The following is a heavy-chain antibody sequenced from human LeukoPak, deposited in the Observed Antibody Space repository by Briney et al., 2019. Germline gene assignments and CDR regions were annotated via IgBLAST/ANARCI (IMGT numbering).Heavy chain of an antibody. D-gene: IGHD3-10*01. Sequence: SQTLSLTCAVSGGSISSGGYSWSWIRQPPGKGLEWIGYIYHSGSTYYNPSLKSRVTISVDRSKNQFSLKLSSVTAADTAVYYCARGGTMVRGVTVVYYYYGMDVWGQGTTVTVSS. CDR2: IYHSGST. CDR1: GGSISSGGYS. V-gene: IGHV4-30-2*01. CDR3: ARGGTMVRGVTVVYYYYGMDV. J-gene: IGHJ6*02.